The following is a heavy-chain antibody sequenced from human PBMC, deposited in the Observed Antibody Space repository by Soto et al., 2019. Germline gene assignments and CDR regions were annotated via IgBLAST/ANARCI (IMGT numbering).Heavy chain of an antibody. CDR1: GYTFTGYY. CDR3: ARGGDVVSVPAARKGPGGAWFDP. CDR2: INLNSGGT. V-gene: IGHV1-2*02. J-gene: IGHJ5*02. D-gene: IGHD2-2*01. Sequence: QVQVVQSGAEVKKPGASVKVSCTASGYTFTGYYMHWVRQAPGQGLEWMGWINLNSGGTNYAQKFQGRVTMTRDTSISTAHLELSRLRSDDTAVYYCARGGDVVSVPAARKGPGGAWFDPWGQGTLVTVSS.